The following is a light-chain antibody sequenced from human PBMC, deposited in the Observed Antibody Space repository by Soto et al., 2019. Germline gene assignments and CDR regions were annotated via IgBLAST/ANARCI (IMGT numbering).Light chain of an antibody. J-gene: IGLJ7*01. CDR1: SSNIGSNY. V-gene: IGLV1-47*01. Sequence: QSVLTQPPSASGTPGQRVTISCSGSSSNIGSNYVYWYQQLPGTAPKLLIYRNNQRPSGVPDRFSGSKSGTSASLAISGLGSEDEADYYCAAWDDSLGGAVFGGGTQLPVL. CDR3: AAWDDSLGGAV. CDR2: RNN.